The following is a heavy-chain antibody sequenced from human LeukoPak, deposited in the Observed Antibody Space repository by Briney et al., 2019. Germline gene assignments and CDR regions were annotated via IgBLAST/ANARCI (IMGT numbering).Heavy chain of an antibody. CDR2: FFLKGSA. V-gene: IGHV4-38-2*02. Sequence: SETLSLTCTVSGYSITSAYYWGWIRQPPGKGLEWIGSFFLKGSAYYNPSLKSRVTISVDTSKNQFSLTLSSVTAADTAVYYCARVARCTSCFDVDYWGQGTLVTVSS. CDR1: GYSITSAYY. D-gene: IGHD2-2*01. J-gene: IGHJ4*02. CDR3: ARVARCTSCFDVDY.